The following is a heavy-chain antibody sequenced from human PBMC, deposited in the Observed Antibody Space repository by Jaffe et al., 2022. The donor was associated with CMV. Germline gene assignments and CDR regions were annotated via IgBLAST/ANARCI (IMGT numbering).Heavy chain of an antibody. CDR1: GGSISSSSYY. CDR2: IYYSGST. J-gene: IGHJ5*02. Sequence: QLQLQESGPGLVKPSETLSLTCTVSGGSISSSSYYWGWIRQPPGKGLEWIGSIYYSGSTYYNPSLKSRVTISVDTSKNQFSLKLSSVTAADTAVYYCASGDVDIVANNWFDPWGQGTLVTVSS. CDR3: ASGDVDIVANNWFDP. D-gene: IGHD5-12*01. V-gene: IGHV4-39*01.